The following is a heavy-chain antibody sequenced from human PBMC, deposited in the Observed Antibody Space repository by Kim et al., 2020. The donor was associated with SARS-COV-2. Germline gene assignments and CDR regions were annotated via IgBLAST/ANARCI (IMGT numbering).Heavy chain of an antibody. CDR2: IGGTTNYI. CDR1: GFAFDTHS. D-gene: IGHD2-2*01. CDR3: ARGGYCSSTSCYFYYY. Sequence: GGSLRLSCAASGFAFDTHSMNWVRQAPGKGLEWVSSIGGTTNYIYYADSVKGRFTISRDNSKNSLYLQMNSLSAEDTAVYYCARGGYCSSTSCYFYYY. V-gene: IGHV3-21*01. J-gene: IGHJ6*01.